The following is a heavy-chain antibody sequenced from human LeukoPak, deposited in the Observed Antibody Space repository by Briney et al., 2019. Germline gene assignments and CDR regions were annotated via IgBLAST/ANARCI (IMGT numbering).Heavy chain of an antibody. J-gene: IGHJ4*02. CDR1: GFTFSSYG. V-gene: IGHV3-33*06. CDR3: AKPGSFLWGYFGY. CDR2: IWYDGSNK. Sequence: GRSLRLSCAASGFTFSSYGMHWVRQAPGKGLEWVAVIWYDGSNKYYADSVKGRFTISRDNSKNTLYLQMNSLRAEDTAVYYCAKPGSFLWGYFGYWGQGTLVTVSS. D-gene: IGHD2/OR15-2a*01.